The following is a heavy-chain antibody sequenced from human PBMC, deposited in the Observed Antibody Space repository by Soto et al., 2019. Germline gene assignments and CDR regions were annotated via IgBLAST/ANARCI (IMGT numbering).Heavy chain of an antibody. Sequence: SETLSLTCSVSDDSFSDYYWNWIRQPAGKGLEWIGRVYASGSTDYNPSLKGRLTMSVDMSKKQFSLNLTSVTAADTAVYYCARGRDWAYFFDYWGQGTLVTVSS. J-gene: IGHJ4*02. CDR1: DDSFSDYY. D-gene: IGHD2-21*01. CDR3: ARGRDWAYFFDY. V-gene: IGHV4-4*07. CDR2: VYASGST.